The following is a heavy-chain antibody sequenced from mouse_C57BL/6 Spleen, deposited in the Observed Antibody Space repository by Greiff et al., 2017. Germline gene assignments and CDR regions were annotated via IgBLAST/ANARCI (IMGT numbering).Heavy chain of an antibody. Sequence: QVQLQQPGAELVKPGASVKLSCKASGYTFTSYWMQWVKQRPGQGLEWIGEIDPSDSYTNYNQKFKGKATLTVDTSSSTAYMQLSSLTSEDSAVYYCARRAYYVSSYFDYWGQGTTLTVSS. D-gene: IGHD1-1*01. CDR3: ARRAYYVSSYFDY. J-gene: IGHJ2*01. CDR2: IDPSDSYT. CDR1: GYTFTSYW. V-gene: IGHV1-50*01.